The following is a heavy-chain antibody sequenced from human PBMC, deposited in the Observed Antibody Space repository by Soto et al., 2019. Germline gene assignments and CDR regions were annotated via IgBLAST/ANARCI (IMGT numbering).Heavy chain of an antibody. CDR3: ARGPYRNTYNWFDS. CDR1: GVIFSDYE. J-gene: IGHJ5*02. CDR2: ISGSGLTI. Sequence: PGGSLRLSCAASGVIFSDYEINWVLQAPVKGLEWVSYISGSGLTIYYADSVKGRFTISRDNAKNSLYLQMNSLGVEDTAVYYCARGPYRNTYNWFDSWGQGTLVTVSS. D-gene: IGHD5-12*01. V-gene: IGHV3-48*03.